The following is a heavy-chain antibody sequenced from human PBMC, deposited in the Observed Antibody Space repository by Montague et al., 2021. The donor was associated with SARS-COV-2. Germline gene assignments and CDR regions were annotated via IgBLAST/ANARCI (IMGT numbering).Heavy chain of an antibody. Sequence: SETLFLTCTVSGGAISSSSYYWGWIRQPPGKGLEWIGSIYYSGSTYYNPSLKSRVTISVDTSKNQFSLKLSSVTAADTAVYYCARDTRITMLVVVNRYGMDVWGQGTTVTVSS. CDR2: IYYSGST. CDR3: ARDTRITMLVVVNRYGMDV. CDR1: GGAISSSSYY. D-gene: IGHD3-22*01. J-gene: IGHJ6*02. V-gene: IGHV4-39*07.